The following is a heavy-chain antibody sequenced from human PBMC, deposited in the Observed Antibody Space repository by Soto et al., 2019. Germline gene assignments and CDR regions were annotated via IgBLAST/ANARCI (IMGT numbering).Heavy chain of an antibody. V-gene: IGHV3-30*18. CDR1: GFTFSSYG. CDR2: ISYDENNK. CDR3: AKVLTGDLDY. J-gene: IGHJ4*02. Sequence: QVQLVESGGGVVQPGRSLRLSCAASGFTFSSYGMNWVRQAPGKGLEWVAVISYDENNKYYADSVKGRSTISRDNSKNTLYLQMNSLRAEDTAVYYCAKVLTGDLDYWGQGTLVTVSS. D-gene: IGHD7-27*01.